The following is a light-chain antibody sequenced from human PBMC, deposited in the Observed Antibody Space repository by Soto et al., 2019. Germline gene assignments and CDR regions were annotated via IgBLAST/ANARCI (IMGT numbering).Light chain of an antibody. CDR1: SSNVGKNF. Sequence: QSVLTQPPSVSAAPGQKVSISCSGSSSNVGKNFVSWYQHVPGKAPKLMIYEVSKRPSGVPDRFSGSKSGNTASLTVSGLQAEDEADYYCSSYAGSNNVVFGGGTKLTVL. CDR2: EVS. CDR3: SSYAGSNNVV. J-gene: IGLJ2*01. V-gene: IGLV2-8*01.